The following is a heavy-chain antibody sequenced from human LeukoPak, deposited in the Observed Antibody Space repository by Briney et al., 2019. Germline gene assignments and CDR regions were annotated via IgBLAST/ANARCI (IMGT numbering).Heavy chain of an antibody. D-gene: IGHD3-10*01. Sequence: GGSLRLSCAASGFSFTNYGMHWVRQAPGKGLEWVALIWHDGSNNYYVDSVKGRFSISRDNSKNTLYLQMNSLRVEDTAVYYCARESHGTGDQWGQGTLVTVSS. CDR2: IWHDGSNN. CDR3: ARESHGTGDQ. J-gene: IGHJ4*02. V-gene: IGHV3-33*01. CDR1: GFSFTNYG.